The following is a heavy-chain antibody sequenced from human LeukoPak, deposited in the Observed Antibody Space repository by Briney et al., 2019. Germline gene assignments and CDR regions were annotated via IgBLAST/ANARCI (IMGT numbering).Heavy chain of an antibody. J-gene: IGHJ4*02. D-gene: IGHD3-10*01. CDR1: GFTFSSYG. Sequence: GRSLRLSCAASGFTFSSYGMHWVRQAPGKGLEWVAVIWYVGSNKYYADSVKGRFTISRDNSKNTLYLQMNSLRAGDTAVYYCARDGSGSDWGQGTLVTVSS. CDR2: IWYVGSNK. CDR3: ARDGSGSD. V-gene: IGHV3-33*01.